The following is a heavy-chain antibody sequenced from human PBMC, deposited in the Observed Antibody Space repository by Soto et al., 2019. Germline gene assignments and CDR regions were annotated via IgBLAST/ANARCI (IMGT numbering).Heavy chain of an antibody. CDR2: IYHSGST. V-gene: IGHV4-30-2*01. J-gene: IGHJ4*02. CDR1: GGSISSGGYS. D-gene: IGHD5-12*01. CDR3: AAGGGLPRYY. Sequence: QLQLQESGSGLVKPSQTLSLTCAVSGGSISSGGYSWSWIRQPPGKGLEWIGYIYHSGSTYYNPSLKPRVTLAVARSTNQFSLKLSSVTAADTAVYYCAAGGGLPRYYWGQGTLVTVSS.